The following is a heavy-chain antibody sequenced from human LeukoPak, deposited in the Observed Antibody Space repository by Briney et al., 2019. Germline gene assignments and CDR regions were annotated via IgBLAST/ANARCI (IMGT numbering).Heavy chain of an antibody. V-gene: IGHV4-39*01. CDR3: ARRVAGSGYRDY. CDR1: GGSISSSSHH. Sequence: SETLSLTCTVSGGSISSSSHHWVWLRPPPGKGLEWIGNIFYSGSTNYNPSLKSRVTISVDTSKNQFSLKLSSVTAADTAEYYCARRVAGSGYRDYWGQGTLVTVSS. D-gene: IGHD3-22*01. J-gene: IGHJ4*02. CDR2: IFYSGST.